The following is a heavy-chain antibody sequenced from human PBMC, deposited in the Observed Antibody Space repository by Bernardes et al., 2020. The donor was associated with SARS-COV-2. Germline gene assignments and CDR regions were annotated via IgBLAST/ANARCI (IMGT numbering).Heavy chain of an antibody. J-gene: IGHJ4*02. D-gene: IGHD2-8*02. CDR1: GFTLSAYE. Sequence: GGSLRLSCIASGFTLSAYEMNWVRQAPGKGLEWISYISSTGYTIHYADSVKGRFTISRDNAKNTLYLQMNSLRADDTSVYYCAGDDGCNGGVCMYHFDHWGRGTLVTVSS. CDR3: AGDDGCNGGVCMYHFDH. V-gene: IGHV3-48*03. CDR2: ISSTGYTI.